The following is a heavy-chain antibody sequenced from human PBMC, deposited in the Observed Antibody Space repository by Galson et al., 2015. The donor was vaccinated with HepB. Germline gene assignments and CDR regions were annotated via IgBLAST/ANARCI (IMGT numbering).Heavy chain of an antibody. D-gene: IGHD6-13*01. Sequence: SLRLSCAASRFMFSTYGMHWVRQAPGKGLEWVALISFDGSNTYYADSVKGRFTISRDNSKSTLYLQVNSLRAEDTAVYYCARDLGRRAAAGYPYYYGMDVWGQGTTVAVSS. CDR1: RFMFSTYG. V-gene: IGHV3-33*08. J-gene: IGHJ6*02. CDR2: ISFDGSNT. CDR3: ARDLGRRAAAGYPYYYGMDV.